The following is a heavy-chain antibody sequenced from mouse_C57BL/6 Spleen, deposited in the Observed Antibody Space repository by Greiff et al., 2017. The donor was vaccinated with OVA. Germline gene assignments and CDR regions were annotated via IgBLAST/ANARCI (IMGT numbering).Heavy chain of an antibody. CDR3: ARYDYAVGDY. CDR2: IHLNSGST. CDR1: GYPFTSYW. D-gene: IGHD2-4*01. Sequence: QVQLQQPGAELVKPGASVKLSCKASGYPFTSYWMHWVKQRPGQGLEWIGMIHLNSGSTNYNEKFKIKATLTVDKSSSTAYMQLSSLTSEDSAVYYCARYDYAVGDYWGQGTSVTVSS. J-gene: IGHJ4*01. V-gene: IGHV1-64*01.